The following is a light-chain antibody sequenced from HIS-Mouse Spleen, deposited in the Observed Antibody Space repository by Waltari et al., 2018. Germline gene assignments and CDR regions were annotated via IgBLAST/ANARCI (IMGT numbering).Light chain of an antibody. Sequence: DIVMTQSPDSLAVSLGERATINCKSSQSVLYSSNNKNYLAWYQQKPGQPPKLRIYWASTRESGVPDRFSCSGSGTDFTLTISSLQAEDVAVYYCQQYYSTPLTFGPGTKVDIK. J-gene: IGKJ3*01. CDR3: QQYYSTPLT. CDR1: QSVLYSSNNKNY. CDR2: WAS. V-gene: IGKV4-1*01.